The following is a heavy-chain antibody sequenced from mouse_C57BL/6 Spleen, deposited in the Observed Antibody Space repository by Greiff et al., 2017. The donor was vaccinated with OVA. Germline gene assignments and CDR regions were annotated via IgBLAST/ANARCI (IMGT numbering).Heavy chain of an antibody. J-gene: IGHJ4*01. CDR3: AIIYYGNFYAMDY. D-gene: IGHD2-1*01. CDR2: IYPGSGST. CDR1: GYTFTSYW. V-gene: IGHV1-55*01. Sequence: VQLQQPGAELVKPGASVKMSCKASGYTFTSYWITWVKQRPGQGLEWIGDIYPGSGSTNYNEKFKSKATLTVDTSSSTAYMQLSSLTSEDSAVYYCAIIYYGNFYAMDYWGQGTSVTVSS.